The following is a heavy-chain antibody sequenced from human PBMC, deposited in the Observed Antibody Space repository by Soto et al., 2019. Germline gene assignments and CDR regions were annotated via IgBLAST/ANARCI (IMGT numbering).Heavy chain of an antibody. J-gene: IGHJ6*03. CDR2: MNPICGTT. V-gene: IGHV1-8*02. Sequence: VKVSCKASVGTFSSYAISWVRQAPGQGLEWMGWMNPICGTTSYAQKFQGRVTMTRNTSISTAYMELSSLRSEDTAVYYCARGKVLRFLEWLDCGFSIDVWGKGTTVTVS. D-gene: IGHD3-3*01. CDR1: VGTFSSYA. CDR3: ARGKVLRFLEWLDCGFSIDV.